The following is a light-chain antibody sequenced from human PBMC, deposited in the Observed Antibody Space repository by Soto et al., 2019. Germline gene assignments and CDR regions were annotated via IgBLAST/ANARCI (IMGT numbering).Light chain of an antibody. Sequence: EIVLTQSPVTLSLSPVQRATLSCMSSQSVSSNLAWYQQKPGQAPRLLIYGASTRATGIPARFSGSGSGTEFTLTISSLQSEDFAVYYCQQYNNWPPITFGQGTRLEIK. CDR1: QSVSSN. CDR2: GAS. CDR3: QQYNNWPPIT. J-gene: IGKJ5*01. V-gene: IGKV3-15*01.